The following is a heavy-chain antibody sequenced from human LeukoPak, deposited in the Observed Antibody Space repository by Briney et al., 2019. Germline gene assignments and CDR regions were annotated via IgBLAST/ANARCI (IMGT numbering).Heavy chain of an antibody. D-gene: IGHD3-16*01. J-gene: IGHJ6*03. V-gene: IGHV4-59*01. CDR1: RGSFSSYY. CDR2: IYYSGST. CDR3: ARAHMITSYYYYYMDV. Sequence: SETLSLTCAVYRGSFSSYYWSCIRQPPGKGLEWIGYIYYSGSTNYNPSLKSRVTISVDTSKNQFSLKLSSVTAADTAVYYCARAHMITSYYYYYMDVWGKGTTVTVSS.